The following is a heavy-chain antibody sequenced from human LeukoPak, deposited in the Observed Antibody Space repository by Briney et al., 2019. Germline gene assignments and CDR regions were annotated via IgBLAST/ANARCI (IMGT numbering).Heavy chain of an antibody. V-gene: IGHV1-18*01. CDR1: GYTFTSYG. CDR2: ISAYNGNT. CDR3: AGLWSGFFY. J-gene: IGHJ4*02. D-gene: IGHD3-3*01. Sequence: ASVKVSCKASGYTFTSYGISWVRQAPGQGPEWMGWISAYNGNTNYAQKLQGRVTMTRDTSTSTVYMELSSLRSEDTAVYYCAGLWSGFFYWGQGTLVTVSS.